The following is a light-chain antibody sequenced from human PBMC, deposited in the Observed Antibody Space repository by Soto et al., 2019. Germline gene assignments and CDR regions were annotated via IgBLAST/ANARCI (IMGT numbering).Light chain of an antibody. CDR3: PTYTHVPA. J-gene: IGKJ4*01. CDR1: QGISNY. Sequence: DIQMTQSPSSLSASVGDRVTITCRASQGISNYLAWYQQIPGKVPKLLISAASTLQSGVPSRFSGSGSGTDFTLTTSSLQPEDVATYYCPTYTHVPAFGGGTKVEIK. CDR2: AAS. V-gene: IGKV1-27*01.